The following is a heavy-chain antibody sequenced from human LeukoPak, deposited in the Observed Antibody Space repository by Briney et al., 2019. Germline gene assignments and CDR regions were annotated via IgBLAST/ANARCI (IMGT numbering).Heavy chain of an antibody. CDR3: ARQGTYSSAIGMGY. CDR1: GYTFINYG. V-gene: IGHV1-18*01. Sequence: ASVKVSCKASGYTFINYGISWVRQAPGQGLEWMGWISAYTGNTSYAQKFQGRVTMTRDTSTRTVYMEVNSLRSEDTAVYYCARQGTYSSAIGMGYWGQGTLVTVSS. J-gene: IGHJ4*02. CDR2: ISAYTGNT. D-gene: IGHD6-19*01.